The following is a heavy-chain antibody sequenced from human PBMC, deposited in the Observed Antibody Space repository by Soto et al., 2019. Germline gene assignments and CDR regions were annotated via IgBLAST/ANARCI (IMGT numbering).Heavy chain of an antibody. CDR2: IYHSGST. V-gene: IGHV4-38-2*01. CDR1: GYSISSGYY. D-gene: IGHD6-6*01. CDR3: ARVRIAAPENWFDP. Sequence: KPSETLSLTCAVSGYSISSGYYWGWIRQPPGKGLEWIGSIYHSGSTYYNPSLKSRVTISVDTSKNQFSLKLSSVTAADTAVYYCARVRIAAPENWFDPWGQGTLVTVSS. J-gene: IGHJ5*02.